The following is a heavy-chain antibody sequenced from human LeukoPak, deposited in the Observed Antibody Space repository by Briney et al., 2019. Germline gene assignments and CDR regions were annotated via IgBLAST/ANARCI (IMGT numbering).Heavy chain of an antibody. CDR2: IYSGGST. CDR1: GFTVSSNY. CDR3: VRELYYYDSSGYYRYFDY. Sequence: GGPLRLSCAASGFTVSSNYMSWVRQAPGKGLEWVSVIYSGGSTYYADSVKGRFTISRDNSKNTLYLQMNSLRAEDTAVYYCVRELYYYDSSGYYRYFDYWGQGTLVTVSS. D-gene: IGHD3-22*01. V-gene: IGHV3-66*02. J-gene: IGHJ4*02.